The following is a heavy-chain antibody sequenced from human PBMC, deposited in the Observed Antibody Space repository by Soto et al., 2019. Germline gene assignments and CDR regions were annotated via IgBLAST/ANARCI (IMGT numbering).Heavy chain of an antibody. V-gene: IGHV3-30*18. CDR1: GFIFSSYA. CDR2: ISHGGNEK. J-gene: IGHJ6*02. CDR3: AKVSSVRGYYYFAMDV. D-gene: IGHD3-10*01. Sequence: QVQLLESGGGVVQPGRSLRLSCAASGFIFSSYAMHWVRQAPGKGLEWVAVISHGGNEKYYADSVEGRFTISRDNSKNMVYLQMTGLRTEETAVYYCAKVSSVRGYYYFAMDVWGQGATVTVSS.